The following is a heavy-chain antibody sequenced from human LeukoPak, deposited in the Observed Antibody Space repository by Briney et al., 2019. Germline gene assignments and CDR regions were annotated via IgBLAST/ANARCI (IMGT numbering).Heavy chain of an antibody. Sequence: ASVKVSCKASGYTFTGYYMHWVRQAPGQGLEWMGWIDPNSGGTNYAQKFQDRVTMTRDTSISTAYMELSRLRSDDTAVYYWARDRGADYSYGSGSPKHYYYYMDVWGKGTTVTISS. V-gene: IGHV1-2*02. CDR3: ARDRGADYSYGSGSPKHYYYYMDV. D-gene: IGHD3-10*01. CDR1: GYTFTGYY. CDR2: IDPNSGGT. J-gene: IGHJ6*03.